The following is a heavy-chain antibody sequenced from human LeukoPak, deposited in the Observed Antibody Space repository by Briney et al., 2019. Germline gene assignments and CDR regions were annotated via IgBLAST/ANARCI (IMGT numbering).Heavy chain of an antibody. D-gene: IGHD5-12*01. V-gene: IGHV3-49*04. Sequence: GGSLRLSCTASGFTFGDYAMSWVRQAPGKGLEWVGFIRSKAYGGTTEYAASVKGRFTISRDDSKSIAYLQMNSLKTEDTAVYYCTRVPQREPYDDAFDIWRQGTMVTVSS. CDR3: TRVPQREPYDDAFDI. CDR2: IRSKAYGGTT. CDR1: GFTFGDYA. J-gene: IGHJ3*02.